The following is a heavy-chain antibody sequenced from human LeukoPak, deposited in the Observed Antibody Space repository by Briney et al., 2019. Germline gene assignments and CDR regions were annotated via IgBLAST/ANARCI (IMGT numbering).Heavy chain of an antibody. Sequence: ASVKVSCKASGYTFTSYAMNWVRQAPGQGLEWMGWINTNTGNPTYAQGFTGRFVFSLDTSASTAYLQISSLKAEDTAVYYCARDSRTFTIFGVVIDYYYYMDVWGKGTTVTVSS. CDR2: INTNTGNP. CDR1: GYTFTSYA. V-gene: IGHV7-4-1*02. CDR3: ARDSRTFTIFGVVIDYYYYMDV. D-gene: IGHD3-3*01. J-gene: IGHJ6*03.